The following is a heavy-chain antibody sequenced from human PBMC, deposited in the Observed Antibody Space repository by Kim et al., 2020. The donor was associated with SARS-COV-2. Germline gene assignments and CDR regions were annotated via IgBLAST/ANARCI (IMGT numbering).Heavy chain of an antibody. Sequence: GGSLRLSCAASGFNFSSYGMHWVRQAPGKGLVWVSRINSDGSSPSYADSVKGRFTISRDNAKNTLYLQMNSLRADDTAVYYCARVLVRYFGWLNYYYGMDVLCGRSTVAVSS. CDR3: ARVLVRYFGWLNYYYGMDV. CDR2: INSDGSSP. J-gene: IGHJ6*04. V-gene: IGHV3-74*01. CDR1: GFNFSSYG. D-gene: IGHD3-9*01.